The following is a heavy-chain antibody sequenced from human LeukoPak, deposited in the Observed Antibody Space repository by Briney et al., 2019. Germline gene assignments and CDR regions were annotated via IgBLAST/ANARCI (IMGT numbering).Heavy chain of an antibody. CDR3: AKLTTAVAGLFDY. V-gene: IGHV3-23*01. CDR2: ISGSGGRT. D-gene: IGHD6-19*01. J-gene: IGHJ4*02. CDR1: GFTFTNYA. Sequence: GGSPRLSCAASGFTFTNYAMSWVRQAPGKGLEWVSSISGSGGRTYYADSVKGRFTISRDNSKNTVFLEMNNLRAEDTAVYYCAKLTTAVAGLFDYWGQGTLVTVSS.